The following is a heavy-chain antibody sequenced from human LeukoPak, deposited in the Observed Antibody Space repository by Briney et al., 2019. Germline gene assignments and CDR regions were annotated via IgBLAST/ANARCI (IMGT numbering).Heavy chain of an antibody. Sequence: PSETLSLTCTVSGYSISSGYYWGWIRQPPGKGLEWIGSIYHSGSTYYNPSLKSRVTISVDTSKNQFSLKLSSVTAADTAVYYCARVPQIPPPASASGLYWWQYYYYYYMDVWGKGTTVTVSS. D-gene: IGHD2-15*01. CDR1: GYSISSGYY. J-gene: IGHJ6*03. V-gene: IGHV4-38-2*02. CDR3: ARVPQIPPPASASGLYWWQYYYYYYMDV. CDR2: IYHSGST.